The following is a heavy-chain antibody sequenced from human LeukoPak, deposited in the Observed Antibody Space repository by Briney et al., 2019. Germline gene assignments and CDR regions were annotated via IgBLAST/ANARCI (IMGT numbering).Heavy chain of an antibody. CDR1: GGSMSTSSYY. D-gene: IGHD4-17*01. J-gene: IGHJ4*02. V-gene: IGHV4-39*07. CDR2: IYFSGVT. Sequence: SETLSLTCSVSGGSMSTSSYYWVWIRQPPGKGLEWIGSIYFSGVTYYSESLKSRVTISTSGNQFSLKLSSVTAADTAVYYCARTRHHDYGDYEYDYWGQGTLVTVSS. CDR3: ARTRHHDYGDYEYDY.